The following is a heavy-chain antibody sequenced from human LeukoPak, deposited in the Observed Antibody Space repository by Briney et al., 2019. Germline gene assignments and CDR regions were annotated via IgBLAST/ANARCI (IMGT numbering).Heavy chain of an antibody. J-gene: IGHJ5*02. Sequence: GASVKVSCKASGFTFTSSAVQWVRQARGQRLEWIGWIVVGSGNTNYAQKFQERVTITRDMSTSTAYMELSSLRSEDTAVYYCAADSSSLWFGELEGSGWFDPWGQGTLVTVSS. D-gene: IGHD3-10*01. CDR1: GFTFTSSA. V-gene: IGHV1-58*01. CDR2: IVVGSGNT. CDR3: AADSSSLWFGELEGSGWFDP.